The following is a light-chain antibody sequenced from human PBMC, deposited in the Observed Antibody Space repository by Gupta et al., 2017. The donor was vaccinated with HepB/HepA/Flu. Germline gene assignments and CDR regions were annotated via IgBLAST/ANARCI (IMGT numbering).Light chain of an antibody. V-gene: IGLV2-14*01. J-gene: IGLJ1*01. CDR3: SSYTITNTLEV. CDR1: RSDIGGYNF. CDR2: DVN. Sequence: QSALTQPASVSGSPGQSIAISCPGTRSDIGGYNFVSWYQQHPGKAPKLILYDVNNRPSGVSNRFSGSKSGNTASLTISGLQAEDEADYYCSSYTITNTLEVFGSGTKVTVL.